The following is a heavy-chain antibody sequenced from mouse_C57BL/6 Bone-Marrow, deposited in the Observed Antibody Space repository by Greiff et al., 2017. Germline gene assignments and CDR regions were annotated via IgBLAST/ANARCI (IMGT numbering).Heavy chain of an antibody. D-gene: IGHD1-1*01. J-gene: IGHJ1*03. V-gene: IGHV5-9-1*02. CDR3: TREISDYYGSSSDWYFDV. CDR2: ISSGGDYI. CDR1: GFTFSSYA. Sequence: EVPGVESGEGLVKPGGSLTLSCAASGFTFSSYAMSWVRQTPEKRLEWVAYISSGGDYIYYADTVKGRFTISRDNARNTLYLQMSSLKSEDTAMYYCTREISDYYGSSSDWYFDVWGTGTTVTVSS.